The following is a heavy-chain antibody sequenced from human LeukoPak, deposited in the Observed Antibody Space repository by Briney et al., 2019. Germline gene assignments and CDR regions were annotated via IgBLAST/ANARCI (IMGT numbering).Heavy chain of an antibody. D-gene: IGHD6-6*01. CDR2: IYTSGST. CDR1: GGSISSYY. J-gene: IGHJ4*02. CDR3: AREGSMTARPFVSIDY. V-gene: IGHV4-4*07. Sequence: SETLSLTCTVSGGSISSYYWSWIRQPAGKGLEWIGRIYTSGSTNYNPSLKSRVTMSVDTSRKQFSLRLSSVTAADTAMYYCAREGSMTARPFVSIDYWGQGTLVTVSS.